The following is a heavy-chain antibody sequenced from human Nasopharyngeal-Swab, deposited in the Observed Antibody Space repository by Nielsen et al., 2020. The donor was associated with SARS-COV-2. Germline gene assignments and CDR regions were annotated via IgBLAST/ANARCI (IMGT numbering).Heavy chain of an antibody. V-gene: IGHV1-69*13. CDR1: GGTFSSYA. Sequence: SVKVSCKASGGTFSSYAISWVRQAPGQGLEWMGGIIPIFGTANYAQKFQGRVTITADESTSTAYMGLSSLRSEDTAVYYCARGSVYYYYGMDVWGQGTTVTVSS. J-gene: IGHJ6*02. CDR3: ARGSVYYYYGMDV. CDR2: IIPIFGTA.